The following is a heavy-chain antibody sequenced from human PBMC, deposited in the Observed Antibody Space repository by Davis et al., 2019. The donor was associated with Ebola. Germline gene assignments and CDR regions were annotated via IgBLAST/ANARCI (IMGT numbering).Heavy chain of an antibody. Sequence: MPSETLSLTCAVSGGSISSGGYYWSWIRQHPGKGLEWIGYIYYSGSTYYNPSLKSRVTISVDTSKNQFSLKLSSVTAADTAVYYCASGYSYGYYLNYWGQGTLVTVSS. CDR3: ASGYSYGYYLNY. V-gene: IGHV4-31*11. CDR2: IYYSGST. D-gene: IGHD5-18*01. CDR1: GGSISSGGYY. J-gene: IGHJ4*02.